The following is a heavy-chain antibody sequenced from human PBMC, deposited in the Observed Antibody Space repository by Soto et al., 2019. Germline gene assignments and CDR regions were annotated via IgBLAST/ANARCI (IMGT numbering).Heavy chain of an antibody. CDR3: ARHQDSYYKDHFDF. V-gene: IGHV4-39*01. CDR2: IYYSGIT. Sequence: ETLSLTCTVSGDSVSSSSYYWGWIRQPPGKGLEWIGSIYYSGITYSNPSLKSRVTISVDTSKNQFSLRLRSVTAADTAMYYCARHQDSYYKDHFDFWGQGALVTVSS. CDR1: GDSVSSSSYY. D-gene: IGHD3-10*01. J-gene: IGHJ4*02.